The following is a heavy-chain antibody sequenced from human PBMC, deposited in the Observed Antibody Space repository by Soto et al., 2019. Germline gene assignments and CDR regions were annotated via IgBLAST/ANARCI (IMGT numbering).Heavy chain of an antibody. J-gene: IGHJ5*02. D-gene: IGHD1-20*01. CDR3: ARDSGITGPTLEFDP. CDR1: GGTFSSYA. CDR2: IIPIFGTA. Sequence: AASVKVSCKASGGTFSSYAISWVRQAPGQGLEWMGGIIPIFGTANYAQKFQGRVTITADESTSTAYMELSSLRSEDTAVYYCARDSGITGPTLEFDPWGQGTLVTVSS. V-gene: IGHV1-69*13.